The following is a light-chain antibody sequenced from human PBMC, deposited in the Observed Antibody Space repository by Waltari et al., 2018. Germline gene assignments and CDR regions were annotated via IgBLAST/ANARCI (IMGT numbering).Light chain of an antibody. CDR1: SSDIGGYNY. CDR2: EVN. J-gene: IGLJ1*01. V-gene: IGLV2-8*01. Sequence: QSALTQPPSASGSPGQSVTISCTGTSSDIGGYNYFSWYQQHPGKAPKLMIYEVNKRPSGVPDRFSGSKSGNTASLTVSGLQAEDEADYYCSSYAGSNNYVFGTGTKVTVL. CDR3: SSYAGSNNYV.